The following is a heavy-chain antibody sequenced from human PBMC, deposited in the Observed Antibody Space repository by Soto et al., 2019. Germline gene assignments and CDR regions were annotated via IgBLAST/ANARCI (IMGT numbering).Heavy chain of an antibody. V-gene: IGHV4-61*01. CDR1: GGSVSSGSYY. J-gene: IGHJ4*02. D-gene: IGHD2-15*01. CDR3: ASAYSYYFDY. CDR2: IYYSGST. Sequence: SETLSLTCTVSGGSVSSGSYYWSWIRQPPGKGLEWIGYIYYSGSTYYNPSLKSRVTISVDTSKNQFSLKLSSVTAADTAVYYCASAYSYYFDYWGQGTLVTVSS.